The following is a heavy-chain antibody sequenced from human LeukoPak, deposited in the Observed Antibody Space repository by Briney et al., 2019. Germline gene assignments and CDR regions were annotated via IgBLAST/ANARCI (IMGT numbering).Heavy chain of an antibody. D-gene: IGHD4/OR15-4a*01. CDR2: ISSTSKRK. V-gene: IGHV3-21*06. CDR3: VTRKTAWCYDDFVI. J-gene: IGHJ3*02. CDR1: GFIFRRFS. Sequence: GGSLRLSCAASGFIFRRFSMTWLRQAPGKGLEWVAEISSTSKRKYHEVSVMGRFTIHSDNEKNSVFVEMDSQRAEGTALDCVVTRKTAWCYDDFVIWGEGAMVTVS.